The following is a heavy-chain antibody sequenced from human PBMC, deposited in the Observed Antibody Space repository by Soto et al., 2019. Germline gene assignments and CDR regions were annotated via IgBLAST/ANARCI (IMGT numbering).Heavy chain of an antibody. D-gene: IGHD3-22*01. J-gene: IGHJ4*02. CDR2: INSDGRST. Sequence: PGGSLRLSCAASGFTFSNYWMHWVRQAPGKGLVWVSRINSDGRSTNYADSVKGRFTISRDNAKNTLYLQMNSLRAEDTAVYYCARVKYYYDSSGYYSVLDYWGQGTLVTVSS. CDR1: GFTFSNYW. V-gene: IGHV3-74*01. CDR3: ARVKYYYDSSGYYSVLDY.